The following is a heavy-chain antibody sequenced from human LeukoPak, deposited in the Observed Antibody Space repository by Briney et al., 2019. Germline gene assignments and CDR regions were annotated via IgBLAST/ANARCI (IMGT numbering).Heavy chain of an antibody. V-gene: IGHV3-21*01. CDR1: GFTFSSYS. J-gene: IGHJ6*02. CDR2: ISSSSSYI. CDR3: ARDIIAVAGRSYYYYGMDV. Sequence: GGSLRLSCAASGFTFSSYSMNWVRQAPGKGLEWVSSISSSSSYIYYADSVRGRFTISRDNAKNSLYLQMNSLRAEDTAVYYCARDIIAVAGRSYYYYGMDVWGQGTTVTVSS. D-gene: IGHD6-19*01.